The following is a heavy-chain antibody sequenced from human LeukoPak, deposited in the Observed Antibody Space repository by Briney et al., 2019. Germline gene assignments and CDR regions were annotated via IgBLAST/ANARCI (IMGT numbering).Heavy chain of an antibody. J-gene: IGHJ4*02. CDR2: ISGSGGST. V-gene: IGHV3-23*01. Sequence: GGSLRLSCAASGFTFSSYAMSWVRQAPGEGLEWVSAISGSGGSTYYADSVKGRFTISRDNSKNTLYLQMNSLRAEDTAVYYCAKDTRRGLYYDSSGSLDYWGQGTLVTVSS. CDR1: GFTFSSYA. CDR3: AKDTRRGLYYDSSGSLDY. D-gene: IGHD3-22*01.